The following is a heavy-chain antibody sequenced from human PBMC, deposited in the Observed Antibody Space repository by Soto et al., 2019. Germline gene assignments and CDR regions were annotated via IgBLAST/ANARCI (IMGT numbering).Heavy chain of an antibody. CDR2: ISSNGGST. D-gene: IGHD6-19*01. CDR3: ARAVAGTKTVWFDP. CDR1: GFTFSSYA. Sequence: GGSLRLSCAASGFTFSSYAMHWVRQAPGKGLENVSAISSNGGSTNYANSVKGRFTISRDNSKNTLYLQMGSLRAEDMAVYYCARAVAGTKTVWFDPWGQGTLVTVSS. J-gene: IGHJ5*02. V-gene: IGHV3-64*01.